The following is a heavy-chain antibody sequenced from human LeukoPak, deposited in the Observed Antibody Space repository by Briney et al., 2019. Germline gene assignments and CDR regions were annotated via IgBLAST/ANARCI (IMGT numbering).Heavy chain of an antibody. CDR3: GLVAAGNWLFDP. V-gene: IGHV1-2*02. D-gene: IGHD3-9*01. CDR1: GYTFPVYH. CDR2: INPNSGVT. J-gene: IGHJ5*02. Sequence: ASVKVSCKTSGYTFPVYHIHWVRQPPAPGLEWMGWINPNSGVTNYAQNLQGRVTLTRATSITTAYMEFTRRTSGYAAVYYCGLVAAGNWLFDPWGQGALVTVSS.